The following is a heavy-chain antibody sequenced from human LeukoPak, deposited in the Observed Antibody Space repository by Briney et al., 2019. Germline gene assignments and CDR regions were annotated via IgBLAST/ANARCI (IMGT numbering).Heavy chain of an antibody. CDR3: AREIFGSGSYPDF. V-gene: IGHV3-30-3*01. J-gene: IGHJ4*02. CDR1: GFIFSSYS. D-gene: IGHD3-10*01. Sequence: GGSLRLSCSASGFIFSSYSMQWVRQAPGKGLEWVAMISYDGSSTYYADSVKGRFTISRDSSKNTVYLQMNGLRAEDTAVYYCAREIFGSGSYPDFWGQGTLGTVSS. CDR2: ISYDGSST.